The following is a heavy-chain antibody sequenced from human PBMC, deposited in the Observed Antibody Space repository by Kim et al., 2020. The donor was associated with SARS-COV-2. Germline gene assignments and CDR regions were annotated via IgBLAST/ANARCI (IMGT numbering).Heavy chain of an antibody. D-gene: IGHD3-22*01. CDR1: GGSISSSSYY. CDR3: VRDSSGYGWLDS. CDR2: IYYSGSA. Sequence: SETLSLTCNVSGGSISSSSYYWGWIRQSPGKGLEWIGIIYYSGSAYYSPSLKSRATISVDTSKNQFSLMLSSVTGADTAVYYCVRDSSGYGWLDSWGQGTLVTVSS. J-gene: IGHJ5*01. V-gene: IGHV4-39*01.